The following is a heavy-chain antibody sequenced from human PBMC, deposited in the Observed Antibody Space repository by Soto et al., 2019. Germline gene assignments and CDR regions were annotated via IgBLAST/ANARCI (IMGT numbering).Heavy chain of an antibody. CDR2: IRSKANSYAT. J-gene: IGHJ4*02. CDR3: TSTYYDFWSGYYGIDY. D-gene: IGHD3-3*01. V-gene: IGHV3-73*01. Sequence: EVPLVESGGGLVQPGGSLKLSCAASGFTFSGSAMHWVRQASGKGLEWVGRIRSKANSYATAYAASVKGRFTISRDDSKNTAYLQMNSLKTEDTAVYYCTSTYYDFWSGYYGIDYWGQGTLVTVSS. CDR1: GFTFSGSA.